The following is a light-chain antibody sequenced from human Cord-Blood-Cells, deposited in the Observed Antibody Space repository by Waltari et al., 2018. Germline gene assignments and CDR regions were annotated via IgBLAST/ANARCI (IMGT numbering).Light chain of an antibody. CDR1: SSDVGGYNY. Sequence: QSALTPPRSVSGSPAPSVTISCTGTSSDVGGYNYVSCYQRHPGTAPTLMIYDVSKRPSGVPDRFSGSKSGNTASLTISGLQAEYEADYYCCSYAGSEVFGGGTKLTVL. J-gene: IGLJ3*02. V-gene: IGLV2-11*01. CDR3: CSYAGSEV. CDR2: DVS.